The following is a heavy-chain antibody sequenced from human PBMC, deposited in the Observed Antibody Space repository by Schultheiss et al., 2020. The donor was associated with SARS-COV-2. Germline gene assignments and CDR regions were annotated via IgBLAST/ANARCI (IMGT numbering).Heavy chain of an antibody. CDR2: ISSSGSTI. D-gene: IGHD3-3*01. CDR1: GFTFSSYA. CDR3: ARAYYDFWSGMEYYYYYGMDV. J-gene: IGHJ6*02. Sequence: GGSLRLSCAASGFTFSSYAMHWVRQAPGKGLEWVSYISSSGSTIYYADSVKGRFTISRDNAKNSLYLQMNSLRAEDTAVYYCARAYYDFWSGMEYYYYYGMDVWGQGTTVTVSS. V-gene: IGHV3-48*04.